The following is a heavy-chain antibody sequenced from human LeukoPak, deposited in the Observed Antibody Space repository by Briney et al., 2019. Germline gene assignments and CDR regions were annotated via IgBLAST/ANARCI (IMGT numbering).Heavy chain of an antibody. CDR3: AKDPGVTKYYYYYYMDV. J-gene: IGHJ6*03. Sequence: GGSPRLSCAASGFTFDDYTMHWVRQAPGKGLEWVSLITWDGGSTYYADSVKGRFTISRDNSKNSLYLQMNSLRAEDTAVYYCAKDPGVTKYYYYYYMDVWGKGTTVTVSS. CDR2: ITWDGGST. CDR1: GFTFDDYT. D-gene: IGHD4-11*01. V-gene: IGHV3-43*01.